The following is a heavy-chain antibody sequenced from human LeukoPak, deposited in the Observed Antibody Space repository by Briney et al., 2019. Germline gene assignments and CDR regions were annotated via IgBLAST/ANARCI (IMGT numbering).Heavy chain of an antibody. CDR3: ARKMRILTGRDY. D-gene: IGHD3-9*01. CDR2: ISSSGSTI. CDR1: GFTFSSYE. J-gene: IGHJ4*02. Sequence: GGSLRLSCAASGFTFSSYEMNWVRQAPGKGLEWVSYISSSGSTIYYADSVKGRFTISRDNAKNSLYLQMNSLRAVDTAVYYCARKMRILTGRDYWGQGTLVTASS. V-gene: IGHV3-48*03.